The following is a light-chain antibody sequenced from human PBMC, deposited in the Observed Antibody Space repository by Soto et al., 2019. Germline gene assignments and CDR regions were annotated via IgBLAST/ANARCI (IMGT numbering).Light chain of an antibody. Sequence: EIVMTQSPLSLPVTPGEPASISCRSSQSLLYSNGYTYLDWYLQKPGQSPQLLIYLTSNRASGVPDRFGGSRSATYFTLKISRVEAEDVGVYYCMQGLQSPTTFGKGTRLEMK. CDR2: LTS. J-gene: IGKJ5*01. V-gene: IGKV2-28*01. CDR3: MQGLQSPTT. CDR1: QSLLYSNGYTY.